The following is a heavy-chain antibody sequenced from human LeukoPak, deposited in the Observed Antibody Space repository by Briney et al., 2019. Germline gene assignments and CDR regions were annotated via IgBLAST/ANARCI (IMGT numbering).Heavy chain of an antibody. CDR2: IYSGGTT. CDR1: GFSVGINY. CDR3: TKDSGHSSVY. Sequence: GGSLRLSCAASGFSVGINYMSWARQAPGKGLQWVSIIYSGGTTYYAESVKGRFTISRDNSKNRLLLHMDTLRAEDTAMYYCTKDSGHSSVYWGQGTLVTVSS. V-gene: IGHV3-53*01. D-gene: IGHD6-25*01. J-gene: IGHJ4*02.